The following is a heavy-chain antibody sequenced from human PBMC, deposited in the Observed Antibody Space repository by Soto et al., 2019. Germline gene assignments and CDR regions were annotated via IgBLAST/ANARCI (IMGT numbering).Heavy chain of an antibody. J-gene: IGHJ4*02. CDR3: ARDWGTGFYQLDS. CDR1: GASITGSFF. CDR2: FSLSGTT. Sequence: PSETLSLTCTVSGASITGSFFWSWIRQPAGKGLEWIGRFSLSGTTNYNPSLRSRVTMSADVSKNQISLKLSSVTAADTALYYCARDWGTGFYQLDSWGQGTLVTVSS. V-gene: IGHV4-4*07. D-gene: IGHD2-2*01.